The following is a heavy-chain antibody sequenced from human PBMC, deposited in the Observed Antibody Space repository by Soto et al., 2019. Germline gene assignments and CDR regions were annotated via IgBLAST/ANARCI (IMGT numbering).Heavy chain of an antibody. CDR3: VKADYGDLLPFIS. V-gene: IGHV3-23*01. Sequence: VGSLRLSCVGSGFSFSGSAITWVRQAPGKGLEWVSAVSGSGMSTYYSHSVKGRFAISRDNAQNTVHLQMDDLRAEDTALYYCVKADYGDLLPFISWGQGTLVTAPQ. D-gene: IGHD4-17*01. CDR1: GFSFSGSA. CDR2: VSGSGMST. J-gene: IGHJ5*02.